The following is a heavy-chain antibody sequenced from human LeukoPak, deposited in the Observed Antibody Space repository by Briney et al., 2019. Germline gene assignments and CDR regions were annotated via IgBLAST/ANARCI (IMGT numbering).Heavy chain of an antibody. CDR3: ARGATEALDN. CDR2: INSGGST. Sequence: TGGSLRLSCEASGFTVSSNYMNWVRQAPGKGLEWVSIINSGGSTYYADSVRGRFTISRDSSKNTLYLQMNSLRAEDTAVYYCARGATEALDNWGQGTLVTVSS. V-gene: IGHV3-66*01. J-gene: IGHJ4*02. CDR1: GFTVSSNY. D-gene: IGHD1-26*01.